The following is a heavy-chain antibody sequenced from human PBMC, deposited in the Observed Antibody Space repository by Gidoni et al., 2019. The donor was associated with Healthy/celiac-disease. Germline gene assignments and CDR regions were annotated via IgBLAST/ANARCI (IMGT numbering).Heavy chain of an antibody. CDR3: ARDAAGSSGYDALFDY. CDR1: GFTFSSYW. CDR2: IKQDGSEK. D-gene: IGHD5-12*01. Sequence: EVQLVESGGGLVQPGGSLRLSCAASGFTFSSYWMSWVRQAPGKGLEWVANIKQDGSEKYYVDSVKGRFTISRDNAKNSLYLQMNSLRAEDTAVYYCARDAAGSSGYDALFDYWGQGTLVTVSS. J-gene: IGHJ4*02. V-gene: IGHV3-7*03.